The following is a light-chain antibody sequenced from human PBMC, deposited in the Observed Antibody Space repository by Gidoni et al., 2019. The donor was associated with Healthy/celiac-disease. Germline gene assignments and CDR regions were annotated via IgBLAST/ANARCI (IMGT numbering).Light chain of an antibody. J-gene: IGLJ2*01. CDR3: NCRDSSGYHLV. CDR2: GEN. V-gene: IGLV3-19*01. CDR1: SLRKYF. Sequence: SSELTQDSSVSVAVGQTVRITCQGDSLRKYFASWYQQKPGQAPLLVMYGENNRPSGIPDRFSGSSSGNTASLIIAGAQAEDEGDFYCNCRDSSGYHLVFGGGTRLTVL.